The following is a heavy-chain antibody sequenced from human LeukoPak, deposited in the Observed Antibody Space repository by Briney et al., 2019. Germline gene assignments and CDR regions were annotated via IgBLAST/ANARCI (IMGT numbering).Heavy chain of an antibody. D-gene: IGHD6-19*01. CDR3: AKGRVVAGSKSLTYHWFDP. CDR1: GYAFTGYY. Sequence: RASVKVSCKASGYAFTGYYIHWVRQAPGQGLEWMGWINPNNGGTKYAQKFQGRVTMTRDTSITTAYMGLSRLRSDDTAVYYCAKGRVVAGSKSLTYHWFDPWGQGTLVTVSS. V-gene: IGHV1-2*02. CDR2: INPNNGGT. J-gene: IGHJ5*02.